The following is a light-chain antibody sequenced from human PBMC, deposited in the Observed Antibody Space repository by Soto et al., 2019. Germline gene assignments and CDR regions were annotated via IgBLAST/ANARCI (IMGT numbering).Light chain of an antibody. CDR2: GAS. Sequence: EIVLTQSPCTLSLSPGERATLSCRASQSVSSSYLAWYQQKPGQTPRLLVYGASNRATGIPDRFSGSGSGTDFTLTISRLEPEDFAVYYCQQHGSSPITFGQGTRLEIK. CDR1: QSVSSSY. V-gene: IGKV3-20*01. CDR3: QQHGSSPIT. J-gene: IGKJ5*01.